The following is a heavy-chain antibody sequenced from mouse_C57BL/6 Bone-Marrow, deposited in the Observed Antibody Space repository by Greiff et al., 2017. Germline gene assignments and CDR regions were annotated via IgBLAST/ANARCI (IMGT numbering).Heavy chain of an antibody. J-gene: IGHJ2*01. Sequence: QVQLQQPGAELVMPGASVKLSCKASGYTFTSYWMHWVKQRPGQGLEWIGEIDPSDSYTNYNQKFKGKSTLTVDKSSSTAYMQLSSLTSEDSAVYYCARRDYRKRGNFDYWGQGTTLTVSS. CDR3: ARRDYRKRGNFDY. CDR1: GYTFTSYW. D-gene: IGHD2-14*01. V-gene: IGHV1-69*01. CDR2: IDPSDSYT.